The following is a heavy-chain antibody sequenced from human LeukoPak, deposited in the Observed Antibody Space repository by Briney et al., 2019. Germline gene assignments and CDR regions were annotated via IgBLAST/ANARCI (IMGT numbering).Heavy chain of an antibody. J-gene: IGHJ4*02. Sequence: SETLSLTCAVYGGSFSGYYWSWIRQPPGKGLEWIGEINHSGSTNYNPSLKSRVTISVDTSKNQFSLKLSSVTAADTAVYYCARGGLWIQLFTYWGQGTLVTVSS. CDR3: ARGGLWIQLFTY. V-gene: IGHV4-34*01. CDR2: INHSGST. D-gene: IGHD5-18*01. CDR1: GGSFSGYY.